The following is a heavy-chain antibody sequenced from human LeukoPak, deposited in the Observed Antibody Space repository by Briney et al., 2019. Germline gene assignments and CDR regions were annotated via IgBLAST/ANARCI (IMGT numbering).Heavy chain of an antibody. CDR2: IYYSGST. V-gene: IGHV4-39*01. CDR3: ARRAAARPRYFDL. Sequence: SETLSLTCTVSGCSISSSSYYWGWIRQPPGKGLEWVGRIYYSGSTYYNPSLKSRVTISVDTPKTQFSLKLSSVNAADTAVYYCARRAAARPRYFDLWGGGTLVTVSS. D-gene: IGHD6-6*01. CDR1: GCSISSSSYY. J-gene: IGHJ2*01.